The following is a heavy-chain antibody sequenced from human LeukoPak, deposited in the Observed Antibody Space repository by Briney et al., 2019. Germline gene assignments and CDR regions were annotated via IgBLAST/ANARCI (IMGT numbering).Heavy chain of an antibody. V-gene: IGHV4-4*02. CDR3: ARHQLLSWFDP. D-gene: IGHD2-8*02. CDR1: GDSISSDKW. J-gene: IGHJ5*02. Sequence: PSGTLSLTCAVFGDSISSDKWWSWVRQPPGKGLEYIGEFHQSVSTNYNPSLKSRLTISVDNSRNQFSLKLSSVTAADTAVYYCARHQLLSWFDPWGQGTLVTVSS. CDR2: FHQSVST.